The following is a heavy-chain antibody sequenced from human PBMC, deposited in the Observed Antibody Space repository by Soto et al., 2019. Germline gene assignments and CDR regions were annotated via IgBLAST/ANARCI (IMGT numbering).Heavy chain of an antibody. CDR1: GFTFSSHD. Sequence: QVQLVESGGGVVQPGRSLRLSCAASGFTFSSHDMHWVRQAPGKGLEWLAIIWSDGDTKFYADSVKGRLTISRDNSENMLYLQMKRLRAEYRAVYYYARDIRNQPDYWGQGSLGTFSS. CDR3: ARDIRNQPDY. CDR2: IWSDGDTK. J-gene: IGHJ4*02. V-gene: IGHV3-33*01.